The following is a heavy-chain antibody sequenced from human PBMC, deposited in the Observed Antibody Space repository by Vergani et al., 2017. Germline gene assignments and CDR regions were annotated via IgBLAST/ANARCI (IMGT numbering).Heavy chain of an antibody. V-gene: IGHV3-33*01. J-gene: IGHJ5*02. Sequence: QVQLVESGGGVVQPGRSLRLSCAASGFTFSSYGMHWVRQAPGKGLEWVAVIWYDGSNKYYADSVKGRFTISRDNSKKTLYLQMNSLRAEDTAVYYCARERDIVVVPAADNWFDPWGQGTLVTVSS. D-gene: IGHD2-2*01. CDR2: IWYDGSNK. CDR1: GFTFSSYG. CDR3: ARERDIVVVPAADNWFDP.